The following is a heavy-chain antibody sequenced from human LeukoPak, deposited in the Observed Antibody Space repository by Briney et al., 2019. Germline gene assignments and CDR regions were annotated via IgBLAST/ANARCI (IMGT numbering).Heavy chain of an antibody. V-gene: IGHV3-23*01. CDR1: GFTFSNYA. D-gene: IGHD1-26*01. CDR2: ISGSGGDT. CDR3: ARGGIRYFEF. Sequence: GGSLRLSCAASGFTFSNYAMSWVRQAPGKGLEWVSAISGSGGDTYYADSVKGRFTISRDNSRNTQDLQMNSLRGDDTAVYYCARGGIRYFEFWGQGTLVTVSS. J-gene: IGHJ4*02.